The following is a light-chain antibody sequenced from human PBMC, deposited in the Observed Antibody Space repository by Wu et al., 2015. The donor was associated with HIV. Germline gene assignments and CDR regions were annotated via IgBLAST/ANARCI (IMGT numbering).Light chain of an antibody. CDR1: QILGRF. Sequence: EIVLTQSPVTLSLSPGERATLSCRANQILGRFLAWYQQKPGQSPRLLIYDTSTRATGVPDRFSGVGYGTDFTLTISSLEPEDFAVYYCQQRGNWPPITFGQGTRLEIK. J-gene: IGKJ5*01. CDR2: DTS. CDR3: QQRGNWPPIT. V-gene: IGKV3-11*01.